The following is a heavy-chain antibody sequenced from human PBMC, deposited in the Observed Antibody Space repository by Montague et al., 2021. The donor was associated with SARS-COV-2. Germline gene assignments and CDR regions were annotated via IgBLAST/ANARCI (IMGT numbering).Heavy chain of an antibody. CDR2: IYYSGST. J-gene: IGHJ6*02. Sequence: SETLSLTCTVSGGSISNYYWSWIRQPPGRGLEWIGYIYYSGSTDYSPSLKSRVTISLDTSKSQFSLKVTSVTAADTAVYCCARGGGYYNYGLDVWGPGTTVTVSS. CDR1: GGSISNYY. V-gene: IGHV4-59*01. D-gene: IGHD3-22*01. CDR3: ARGGGYYNYGLDV.